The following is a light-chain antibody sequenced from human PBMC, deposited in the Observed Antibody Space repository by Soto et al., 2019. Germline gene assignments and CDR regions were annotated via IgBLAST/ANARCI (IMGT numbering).Light chain of an antibody. CDR1: SSNIGRNS. Sequence: QSVLTQELSVSGTPGQRVTITCSGSSSNIGRNSVNWYQHLPGTAPKLLTHGNNHRPSGVPDRFSGSKSGTSASLAISGLQPEDEADYCCAAWDDSLNEYVFGDGTKVTVL. CDR2: GNN. CDR3: AAWDDSLNEYV. J-gene: IGLJ1*01. V-gene: IGLV1-44*01.